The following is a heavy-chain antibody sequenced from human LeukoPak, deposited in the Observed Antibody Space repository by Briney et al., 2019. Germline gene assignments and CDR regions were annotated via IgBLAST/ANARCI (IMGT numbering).Heavy chain of an antibody. CDR2: INSDGSST. V-gene: IGHV3-74*01. CDR1: GFTFSSYW. D-gene: IGHD6-25*01. Sequence: GGSLRLSCAASGFTFSSYWMHWVRHAPGKGLVWVSRINSDGSSTSYADPVKGRFTISRDNAKNTLYLQMNSLRAEDTAVYYCARRSAAKDAFDIWGQGTMVTVSS. J-gene: IGHJ3*02. CDR3: ARRSAAKDAFDI.